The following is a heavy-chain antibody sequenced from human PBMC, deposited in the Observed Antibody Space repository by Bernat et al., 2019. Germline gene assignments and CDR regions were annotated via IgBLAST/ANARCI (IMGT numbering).Heavy chain of an antibody. J-gene: IGHJ3*02. CDR3: ARTIEIDRDAFDI. CDR1: GYSISSGYY. D-gene: IGHD2/OR15-2a*01. CDR2: IYHSGST. V-gene: IGHV4-38-2*01. Sequence: QVQLQESGPGLVKPSETLSLTCAVSGYSISSGYYWGWIRQPPGKGLEWIGSIYHSGSTYYNPSLKSRVTISVDTSKNQFSLKLSSVTAADTAVYYCARTIEIDRDAFDIWGQGTMVIVSS.